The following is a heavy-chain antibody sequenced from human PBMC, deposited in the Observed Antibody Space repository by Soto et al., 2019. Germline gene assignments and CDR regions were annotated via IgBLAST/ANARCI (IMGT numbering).Heavy chain of an antibody. D-gene: IGHD3-10*01. CDR2: ISSSSSYI. CDR3: ARYTMVRGVPFDAFDI. CDR1: GFTFSSYT. Sequence: GGSLRLSCAASGFTFSSYTMNCVRQAPGKGLEWVSSISSSSSYIYYADSVKGRFTISRDNAKNSLYLQMNSLRAEDTAVYYCARYTMVRGVPFDAFDIWGQGTMVTVSS. V-gene: IGHV3-21*01. J-gene: IGHJ3*02.